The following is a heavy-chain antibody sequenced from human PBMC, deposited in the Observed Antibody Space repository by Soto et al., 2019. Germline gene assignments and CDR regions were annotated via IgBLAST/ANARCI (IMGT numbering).Heavy chain of an antibody. CDR2: IYYSGST. J-gene: IGHJ3*02. V-gene: IGHV4-61*08. CDR1: GGSISSGGYY. CDR3: ARHSGYDLTLDAFAI. Sequence: SETLSLTCTVSGGSISSGGYYWSWIRQHPGKGLEWIGYIYYSGSTNYNPSLKSRVTISVDTSKNQFSLKLSSVTAADTAVYYCARHSGYDLTLDAFAIWGQGTMVTVSS. D-gene: IGHD5-12*01.